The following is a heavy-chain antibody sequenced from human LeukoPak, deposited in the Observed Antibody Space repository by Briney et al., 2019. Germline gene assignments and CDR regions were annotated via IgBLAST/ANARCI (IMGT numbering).Heavy chain of an antibody. V-gene: IGHV4-59*01. CDR2: IYYSGST. CDR3: ARGYCSSTSCYRWFDP. J-gene: IGHJ5*02. Sequence: SETLSLTCTVSGGPISSYYWSWIRQPPGKGLEWIGYIYYSGSTNYNPSLKSRVTISVDTSKNQFSLKLSSVTAADTAVYYCARGYCSSTSCYRWFDPWGQGTLVTVSS. D-gene: IGHD2-2*01. CDR1: GGPISSYY.